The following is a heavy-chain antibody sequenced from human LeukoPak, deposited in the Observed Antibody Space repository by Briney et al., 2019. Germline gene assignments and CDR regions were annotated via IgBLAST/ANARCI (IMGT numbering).Heavy chain of an antibody. CDR1: GFTFSSYE. V-gene: IGHV3-48*03. CDR3: GGSRQYVQAFDI. Sequence: GGSLRLSCAASGFTFSSYELYWVRQASGKGLEWISDNRSSRSNIKYAESVRSLSTISRADARESLFLQMNSLRAEDTAIYYCGGSRQYVQAFDIWGQGTLVTVSS. J-gene: IGHJ3*02. CDR2: NRSSRSNI. D-gene: IGHD3-16*01.